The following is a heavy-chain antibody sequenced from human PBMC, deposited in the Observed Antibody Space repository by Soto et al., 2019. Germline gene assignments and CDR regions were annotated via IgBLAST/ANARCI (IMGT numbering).Heavy chain of an antibody. CDR3: TTGFGIDGY. CDR2: IKSNSDGGTI. CDR1: GITFSKAW. D-gene: IGHD3-10*01. Sequence: EVYLVESGGGLVKPGGSLRLSCAASGITFSKAWMHWVRQAPGKGLEWVGSIKSNSDGGTIDYAAPVKGRFSISRDDSRNTLYVQMNSLKTEDTAMYFCTTGFGIDGYWGQGTLVTVSS. J-gene: IGHJ4*02. V-gene: IGHV3-15*07.